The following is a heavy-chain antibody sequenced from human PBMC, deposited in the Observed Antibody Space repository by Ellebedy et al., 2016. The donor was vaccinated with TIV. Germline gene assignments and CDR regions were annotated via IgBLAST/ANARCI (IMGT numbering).Heavy chain of an antibody. J-gene: IGHJ4*02. V-gene: IGHV4-4*02. CDR2: IYHSGST. CDR1: GGSIRSSNW. D-gene: IGHD5-18*01. Sequence: MPSETLSLTCAVSGGSIRSSNWWSWVPQPPGTGLECIGEIYHSGSTNYNPSLKSRVTISVGKSKNQFSLKVSSVTAADTAVYFCAREDENTAMALDYWGQGTLVSVSS. CDR3: AREDENTAMALDY.